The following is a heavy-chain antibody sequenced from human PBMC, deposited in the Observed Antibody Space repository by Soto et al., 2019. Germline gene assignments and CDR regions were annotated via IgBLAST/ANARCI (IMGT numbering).Heavy chain of an antibody. D-gene: IGHD4-17*01. Sequence: EVQLLESGGTLVQPGGSLRLSCAASGFTFSSYAMSWVRQAPGKGLEWVSTISNTERTYYADSERGRFTISRDNSKNTLYLQMNGRRAEDTAIFYCAKDHFTGNGGCDGFDVWGQGTMVTVSS. CDR3: AKDHFTGNGGCDGFDV. J-gene: IGHJ3*01. CDR1: GFTFSSYA. CDR2: ISNTERT. V-gene: IGHV3-23*01.